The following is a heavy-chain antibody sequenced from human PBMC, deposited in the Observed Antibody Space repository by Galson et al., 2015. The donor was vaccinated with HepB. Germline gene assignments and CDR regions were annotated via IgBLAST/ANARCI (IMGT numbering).Heavy chain of an antibody. V-gene: IGHV3-30-3*01. CDR1: GFTFSSYT. CDR2: ISYDGSKT. CDR3: ATYSRDDYNSWDY. J-gene: IGHJ4*02. Sequence: LRLSCAASGFTFSSYTMHWVRQAPGKGLEWVALISYDGSKTFYVDSVKGRFTISRDNSKNTLYLQMNSLRTEDTAVYYCATYSRDDYNSWDYWGQGTLVTVSS. D-gene: IGHD5-24*01.